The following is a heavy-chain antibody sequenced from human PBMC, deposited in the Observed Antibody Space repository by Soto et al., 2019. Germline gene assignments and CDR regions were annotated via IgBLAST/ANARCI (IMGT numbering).Heavy chain of an antibody. CDR1: GASISSGTFS. CDR3: ARETFFPKGYYDATDYYFFDY. CDR2: IYYTGGT. V-gene: IGHV4-30-2*01. J-gene: IGHJ4*02. Sequence: TLSLSCAVSGASISSGTFSWTWIRQPPGKGLEFIGSIYYTGGTYYNPSLKSRVTISLDRSKNQFSLNLSSVAAADTAMYYCARETFFPKGYYDATDYYFFDYWGQGTLVTVSS. D-gene: IGHD3-22*01.